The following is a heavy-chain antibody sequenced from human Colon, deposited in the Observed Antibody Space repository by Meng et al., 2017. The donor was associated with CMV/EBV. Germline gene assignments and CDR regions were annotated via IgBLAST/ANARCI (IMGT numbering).Heavy chain of an antibody. CDR3: VRSGYIVDPWAFDY. CDR2: IKQDGSEK. D-gene: IGHD5-12*01. CDR1: GFTFSSYW. Sequence: GGSLRLSCAASGFTFSSYWMSWVRQAPGKGLEWVANIKQDGSEKYYVDSVKGRFTISRDNAKNSLYLQMNSLRAEDTAVYYCVRSGYIVDPWAFDYWGQGTLVTVSS. J-gene: IGHJ4*02. V-gene: IGHV3-7*01.